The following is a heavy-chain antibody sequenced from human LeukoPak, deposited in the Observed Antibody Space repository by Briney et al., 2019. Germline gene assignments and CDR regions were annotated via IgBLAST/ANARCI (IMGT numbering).Heavy chain of an antibody. CDR1: GFTFSSYG. CDR3: AKDSSSPFSTPYD. V-gene: IGHV3-30*02. CDR2: IWYGGSNK. J-gene: IGHJ3*01. D-gene: IGHD3-3*02. Sequence: GGSLRLSCAASGFTFSSYGMHWVRQAPGKGLEWVAVIWYGGSNKYYADSVKGRFTISRDNSKNTLYLQMNSLRAEDTAVYYCAKDSSSPFSTPYDWGQGTMVTVSS.